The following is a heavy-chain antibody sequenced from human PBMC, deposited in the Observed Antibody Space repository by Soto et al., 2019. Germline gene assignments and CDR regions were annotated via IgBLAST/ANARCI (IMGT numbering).Heavy chain of an antibody. CDR3: ANDGAGIAVTGDETFEI. CDR2: ISYDGIYE. Sequence: QVQLVESGGGVVQPGKSLRLSCAASGFAFSDYGMHWVRQTPGKGLEWVAVISYDGIYEYYADSVKGRFTLSRDNSKNTLYLQMNSLSTGDTAIYYCANDGAGIAVTGDETFEIWGQGTMVTVSS. D-gene: IGHD6-19*01. CDR1: GFAFSDYG. J-gene: IGHJ3*02. V-gene: IGHV3-30*18.